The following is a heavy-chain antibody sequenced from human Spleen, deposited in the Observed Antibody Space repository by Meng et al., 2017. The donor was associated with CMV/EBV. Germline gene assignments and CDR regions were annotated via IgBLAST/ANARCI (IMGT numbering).Heavy chain of an antibody. V-gene: IGHV2-5*02. CDR1: WFSRSTSGVR. J-gene: IGHJ5*02. Sequence: HITLKECDPMLLKPTPTVMLTCTFSWFSRSTSGVRVGWIRQPTGNALEWLTLIYWDDDKRYSPSLKSRITITKDTSKNQVVLTMTNMDPVDTATYYCAHRLSYGDYEFDPWGQGTLVTVSS. CDR2: IYWDDDK. CDR3: AHRLSYGDYEFDP. D-gene: IGHD4-17*01.